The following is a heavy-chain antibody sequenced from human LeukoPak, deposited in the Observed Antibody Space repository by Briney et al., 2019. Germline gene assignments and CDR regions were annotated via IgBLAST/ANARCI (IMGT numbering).Heavy chain of an antibody. J-gene: IGHJ4*02. CDR1: GFTFSSYA. Sequence: GGSLRLSCAASGFTFSSYAMSWVRQAPGKGLEWVSGISGSGGSTYYADSVKGRFTISRDNSKNTLYLQMNSLKIEDTAVYYCTTVTLRPVGLWGQGTLVTVSS. V-gene: IGHV3-23*01. CDR2: ISGSGGST. D-gene: IGHD3-10*01. CDR3: TTVTLRPVGL.